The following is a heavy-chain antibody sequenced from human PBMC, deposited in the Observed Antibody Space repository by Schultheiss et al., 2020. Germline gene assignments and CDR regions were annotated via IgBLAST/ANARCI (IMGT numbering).Heavy chain of an antibody. CDR2: ISAYNGNT. CDR1: GYTFTSYG. CDR3: ARVIVLMVYAIGAPNWFDP. V-gene: IGHV1-18*01. Sequence: ASVKVSCKASGYTFTSYGISWVRQAPGQGLEWMGWISAYNGNTNYAQKLQGRVTMTTDTSTSTAYMELRSLRSDDTAVYYCARVIVLMVYAIGAPNWFDPWCQGTLVTRLL. J-gene: IGHJ5*02. D-gene: IGHD2-8*01.